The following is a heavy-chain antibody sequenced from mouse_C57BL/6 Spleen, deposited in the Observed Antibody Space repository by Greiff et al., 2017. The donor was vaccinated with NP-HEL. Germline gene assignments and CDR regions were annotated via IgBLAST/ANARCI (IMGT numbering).Heavy chain of an antibody. D-gene: IGHD1-1*01. CDR2: ISDGGSYT. CDR1: GFTFSSYA. Sequence: DVMLVESGGGLVKPGGSLKLSCAASGFTFSSYAMSWVRQTPEKRLEWVATISDGGSYTYYPDNVKGRFTIFRDNAKNNLYLQMSHLKSEDTAMYYCAREGGYYGSSSYWYFDVWGTGTTVTVSS. J-gene: IGHJ1*03. V-gene: IGHV5-4*01. CDR3: AREGGYYGSSSYWYFDV.